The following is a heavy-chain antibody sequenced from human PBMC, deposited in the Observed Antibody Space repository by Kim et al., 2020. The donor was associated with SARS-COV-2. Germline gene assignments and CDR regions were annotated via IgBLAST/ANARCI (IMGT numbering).Heavy chain of an antibody. D-gene: IGHD3-10*01. CDR2: IYYSGST. Sequence: SETLSLTCTVSGGSISSSSYYWGWIRQPPGKGLEWIGSIYYSGSTYYNPSLKSRVTISVDTSKNQFSLKLSSVTAADTAVYYCASYYKGSSRGYIGPVNDYWGQGTLVTVSS. V-gene: IGHV4-39*01. CDR3: ASYYKGSSRGYIGPVNDY. J-gene: IGHJ4*02. CDR1: GGSISSSSYY.